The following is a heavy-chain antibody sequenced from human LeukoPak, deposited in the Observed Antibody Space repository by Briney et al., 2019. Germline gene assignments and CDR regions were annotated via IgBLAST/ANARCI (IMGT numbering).Heavy chain of an antibody. CDR3: ARDQHYAYWYFDL. CDR1: GGSITSSDSY. CDR2: MYYGGNS. Sequence: SETLSLTCIVSGGSITSSDSYRGWIRQPPGKGLEWIGSMYYGGNSYYNPSLKSRVTISADTSKNQFSLKLSSVTAADTAVYYCARDQHYAYWYFDLWGRGTLVTVSS. D-gene: IGHD4-17*01. V-gene: IGHV4-39*07. J-gene: IGHJ2*01.